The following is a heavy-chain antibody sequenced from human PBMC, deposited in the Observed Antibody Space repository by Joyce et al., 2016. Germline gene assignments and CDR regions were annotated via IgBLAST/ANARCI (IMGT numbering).Heavy chain of an antibody. J-gene: IGHJ5*02. CDR3: ARDSVAAGNYNWFDP. Sequence: QVQLVESGGGVVQPGRSLRLSCAASGFSFSSFDMHWVRQAPGKGLEWVASIWSDGSNKYCADSVKGRFTITRDISKNTLYLQMISLRAEDTAVYYCARDSVAAGNYNWFDPWGQGTLVTVSS. D-gene: IGHD6-6*01. CDR2: IWSDGSNK. V-gene: IGHV3-33*01. CDR1: GFSFSSFD.